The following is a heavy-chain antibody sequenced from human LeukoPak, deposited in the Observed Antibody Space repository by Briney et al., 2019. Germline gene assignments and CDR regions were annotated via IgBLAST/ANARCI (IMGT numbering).Heavy chain of an antibody. CDR3: AEGEVQGVILTQFDY. J-gene: IGHJ4*02. Sequence: PGGSLRLSCAASGFTFSSHAMSWVRQAPGKGLEWVSAISCSGGSTYYADSVKGRFTISRDNSKNTLYLQMNSLRAEDTAVYYFAEGEVQGVILTQFDYRGQGTLVTDSS. CDR1: GFTFSSHA. D-gene: IGHD3-10*01. CDR2: ISCSGGST. V-gene: IGHV3-23*01.